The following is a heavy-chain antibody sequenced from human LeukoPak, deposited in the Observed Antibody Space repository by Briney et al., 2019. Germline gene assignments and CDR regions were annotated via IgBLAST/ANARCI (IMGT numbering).Heavy chain of an antibody. CDR3: ARSPRATLSWFDP. CDR1: GYTFTSYA. Sequence: EASVKVSCKASGYTFTSYAMHWVRQAPGQRLEWMGWINAGNGNTKYSQKFQGRVTITRDTSASTAYMELSSLRSEDTAVYYCARSPRATLSWFDPWGQGTLVTVSS. D-gene: IGHD6-6*01. J-gene: IGHJ5*02. CDR2: INAGNGNT. V-gene: IGHV1-3*01.